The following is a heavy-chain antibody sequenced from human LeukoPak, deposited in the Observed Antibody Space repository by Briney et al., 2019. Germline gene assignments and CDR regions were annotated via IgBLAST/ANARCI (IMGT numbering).Heavy chain of an antibody. D-gene: IGHD1-7*01. CDR2: IKQDGSEK. J-gene: IGHJ4*01. CDR1: GLSFSTSW. Sequence: GGSLRLSCAVSGLSFSTSWMSWVRQAPGKGLEWVANIKQDGSEKYYVDSVKGRFIVSRDNARNSLFLQMNNLRAEDTAVCYCARRKTGTAASPLYYFDYWGQGTLVAVSS. CDR3: ARRKTGTAASPLYYFDY. V-gene: IGHV3-7*01.